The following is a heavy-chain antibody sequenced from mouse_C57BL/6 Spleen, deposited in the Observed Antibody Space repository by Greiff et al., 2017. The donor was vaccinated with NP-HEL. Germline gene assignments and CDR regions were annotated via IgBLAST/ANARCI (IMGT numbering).Heavy chain of an antibody. CDR3: ARIHYGSSYAWFAY. CDR2: INPNNGGT. J-gene: IGHJ3*01. D-gene: IGHD1-1*01. Sequence: EVQLQQSGPELVKPGASVKIPCKASGYTFTDYNMDWVKQSHGKSLEWIGDINPNNGGTIYNQKFKGKATLTVDKSSSTGYMELRSLTSEDTAVYYCARIHYGSSYAWFAYWGQGTLVTVSA. V-gene: IGHV1-18*01. CDR1: GYTFTDYN.